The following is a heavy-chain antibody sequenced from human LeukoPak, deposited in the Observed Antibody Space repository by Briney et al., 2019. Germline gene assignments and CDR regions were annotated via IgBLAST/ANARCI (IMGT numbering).Heavy chain of an antibody. Sequence: PSETLSLTCTVSGGSISSYYWSWIRQPPGKGLEWIGYIYYSGSTNYNPSLKSRVTISVDTSKNQFSLKLSSVTAADTAVYYCARLVAVAEGGSWFDPWGRGTLVTVSS. J-gene: IGHJ5*02. V-gene: IGHV4-59*01. CDR2: IYYSGST. D-gene: IGHD6-19*01. CDR1: GGSISSYY. CDR3: ARLVAVAEGGSWFDP.